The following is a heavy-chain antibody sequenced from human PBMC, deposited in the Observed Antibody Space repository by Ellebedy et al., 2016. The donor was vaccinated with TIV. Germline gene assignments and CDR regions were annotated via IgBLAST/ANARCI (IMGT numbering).Heavy chain of an antibody. Sequence: GESLKISCAAPGFTFSSYWMSWVRQAPGEGLEWVANINQDGSEKYYVDSVKGRFTISRDNARNSLYLQMNSLGADDTAVYYCATDGSYGDYRSPAHAFEFWGQGTMVTVSS. CDR1: GFTFSSYW. CDR3: ATDGSYGDYRSPAHAFEF. CDR2: INQDGSEK. J-gene: IGHJ3*01. D-gene: IGHD4-17*01. V-gene: IGHV3-7*01.